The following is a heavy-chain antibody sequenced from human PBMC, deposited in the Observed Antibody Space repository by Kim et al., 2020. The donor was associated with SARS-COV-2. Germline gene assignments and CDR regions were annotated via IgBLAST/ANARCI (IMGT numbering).Heavy chain of an antibody. D-gene: IGHD3-10*01. Sequence: RFTISRDNSKNTLYLQMNSLRAEDTAVYYCARGGGGGLLWFGEHRTFLDYWGQGTLVTVSS. V-gene: IGHV3-30*07. CDR3: ARGGGGGLLWFGEHRTFLDY. J-gene: IGHJ4*02.